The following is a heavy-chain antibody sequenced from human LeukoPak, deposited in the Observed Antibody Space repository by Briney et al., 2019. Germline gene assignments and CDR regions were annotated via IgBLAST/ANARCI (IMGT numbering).Heavy chain of an antibody. D-gene: IGHD3-3*01. V-gene: IGHV5-51*01. J-gene: IGHJ4*02. CDR1: GYSFTSYW. CDR2: IYPGDSGI. Sequence: GESLKISCKGSGYSFTSYWIAWVRQMPGKGLEWMGIIYPGDSGIRYSPSFQGQVTISADKSISTAYLQWSSLKASDTAMYYCARPPRYYDFWSGYEDYWGQGTLVTVSS. CDR3: ARPPRYYDFWSGYEDY.